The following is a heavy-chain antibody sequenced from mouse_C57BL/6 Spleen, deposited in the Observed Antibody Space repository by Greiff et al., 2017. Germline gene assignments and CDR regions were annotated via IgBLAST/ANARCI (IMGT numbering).Heavy chain of an antibody. CDR3: TTDDYGFYAMDY. J-gene: IGHJ4*01. V-gene: IGHV14-1*01. D-gene: IGHD2-4*01. CDR1: GFNIKDYY. CDR2: IDPEDGDT. Sequence: EVKLQESGAELVRPGASVKLSCTASGFNIKDYYMHWVKQRPEQGLEWIGRIDPEDGDTEYAPKFQGKATMTADTSSNTAYLQLSSLTSEDTAVYYCTTDDYGFYAMDYWGQGTSVTVSS.